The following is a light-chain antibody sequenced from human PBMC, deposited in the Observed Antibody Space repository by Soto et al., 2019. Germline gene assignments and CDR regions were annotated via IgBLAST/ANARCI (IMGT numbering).Light chain of an antibody. Sequence: DIQMTQSPSTLSASAGDTVTITCRASQSISTWLAWYQQKPGKAPKLLIFDASSLKIGVPSRFSGSGSGTEFTLTISSLQPDDFATYYCQQYDSYSWTFGQGTKVEIK. CDR1: QSISTW. V-gene: IGKV1-5*01. J-gene: IGKJ1*01. CDR2: DAS. CDR3: QQYDSYSWT.